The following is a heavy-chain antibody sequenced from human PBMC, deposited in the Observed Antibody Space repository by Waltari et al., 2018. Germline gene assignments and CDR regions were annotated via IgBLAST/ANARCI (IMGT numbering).Heavy chain of an antibody. Sequence: QVQLVESGGGVVQPGRSLSLPCAPSGFTLHTFGMPWVRQAPAKGLEWVAVRWYDGSNKYYADAVKGRFTISRDNSKNTLYLQMNSLRAEDTAVYYCAKVAYLLTDGAGSYLDYWGQGTLVTVSS. J-gene: IGHJ4*02. CDR1: GFTLHTFG. CDR3: AKVAYLLTDGAGSYLDY. V-gene: IGHV3-33*06. CDR2: RWYDGSNK. D-gene: IGHD3-10*01.